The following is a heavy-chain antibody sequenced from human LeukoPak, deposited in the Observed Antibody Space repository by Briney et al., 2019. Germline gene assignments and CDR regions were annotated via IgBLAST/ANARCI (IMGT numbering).Heavy chain of an antibody. V-gene: IGHV3-30*18. D-gene: IGHD6-13*01. CDR1: GFTFSSYG. Sequence: PGRSLRLSRAASGFTFSSYGMHWVRQAPGKGLEWVAVISYDGSNKYYADSVKGRFTISRDNSKNTLYLQMNSLRAEDTAVYYCAKDAVGSSWAPGDWGQGTLVTVSS. J-gene: IGHJ4*02. CDR2: ISYDGSNK. CDR3: AKDAVGSSWAPGD.